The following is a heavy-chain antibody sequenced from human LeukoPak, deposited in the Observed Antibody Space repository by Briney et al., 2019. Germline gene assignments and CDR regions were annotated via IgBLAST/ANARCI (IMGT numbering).Heavy chain of an antibody. J-gene: IGHJ4*02. CDR1: GFTFSSYS. Sequence: GGSLRLSCAASGFTFSSYSMNWVRQAPGRGLEWVSYISSSSSTIYYADSVKGRFTISRDNAKNSLYLQMNSLRAEDTAVYYCARDWDSNSSDYWGQGTLVTVSS. CDR2: ISSSSSTI. V-gene: IGHV3-48*01. CDR3: ARDWDSNSSDY. D-gene: IGHD4-11*01.